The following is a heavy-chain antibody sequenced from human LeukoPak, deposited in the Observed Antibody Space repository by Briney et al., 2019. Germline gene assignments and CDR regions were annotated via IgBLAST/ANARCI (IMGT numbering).Heavy chain of an antibody. CDR1: GFIFRTEP. CDR3: VRDVYWAFDR. CDR2: IRDTGNDM. V-gene: IGHV3-48*01. J-gene: IGHJ4*02. Sequence: GGSLRLSCAASGFIFRTEPMNWVRQAPGKGPEWLSNIRDTGNDMSYADSVRGRFTISRDNARNSLFLQMDNLRVEDTALYYCVRDVYWAFDRWGQGTLVTVSS. D-gene: IGHD1-26*01.